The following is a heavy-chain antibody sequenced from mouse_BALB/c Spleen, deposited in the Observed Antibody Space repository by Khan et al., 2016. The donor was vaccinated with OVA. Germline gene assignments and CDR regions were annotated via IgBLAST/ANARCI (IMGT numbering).Heavy chain of an antibody. J-gene: IGHJ3*01. CDR2: ISSGGDYT. V-gene: IGHV5-6*01. CDR1: GFTFSSYS. CDR3: EDYLTGSCAY. D-gene: IGHD4-1*01. Sequence: EVQLQESGGDLVKPGGSLKLSCAASGFTFSSYSMSWVRQTPDKRLEWVASISSGGDYTYYPDSVKGRFTISRDNAKNTLYLQMSDLKSEDTAMYDREDYLTGSCAYWGQGTLVTVSA.